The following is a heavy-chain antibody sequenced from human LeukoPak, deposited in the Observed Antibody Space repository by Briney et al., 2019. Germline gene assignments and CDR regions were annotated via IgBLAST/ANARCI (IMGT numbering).Heavy chain of an antibody. CDR3: ARDTYSNYYFDY. CDR1: GFTFRSYA. J-gene: IGHJ4*02. V-gene: IGHV3-30-3*01. CDR2: ISYDGSNK. D-gene: IGHD4-11*01. Sequence: GRSMRLSCAASGFTFRSYAMYWVRQAPGKGLEWVAVISYDGSNKYYADSVKGRFTISRDNSKNTLYLQMNSLSADDTAVYYCARDTYSNYYFDYWGQGTLVTVSS.